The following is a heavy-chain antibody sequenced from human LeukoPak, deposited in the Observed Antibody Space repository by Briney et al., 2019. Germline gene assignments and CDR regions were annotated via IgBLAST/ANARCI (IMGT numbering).Heavy chain of an antibody. D-gene: IGHD6-13*01. Sequence: SETLSLTCTVSGGSISSYYWSWIRQPPGKGLEWIGYIYYSGSTNYNPSLKSRVTISVDTSKNQFSLKLSSVTAADTAVYYCARTMAAAASRDYWGQGTLVTGSS. CDR3: ARTMAAAASRDY. V-gene: IGHV4-59*01. CDR2: IYYSGST. CDR1: GGSISSYY. J-gene: IGHJ4*02.